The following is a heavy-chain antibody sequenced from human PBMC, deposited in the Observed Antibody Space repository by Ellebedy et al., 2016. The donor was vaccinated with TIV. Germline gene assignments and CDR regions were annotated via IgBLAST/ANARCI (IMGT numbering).Heavy chain of an antibody. CDR1: GFTFSSYA. CDR3: AKDRYYYGSGRKAYYFDY. Sequence: GGSLRLXCAASGFTFSSYAMSWVRQAPGKGLEWVSAISGSGGSTYYADSVKGRFTISRDNSKNTLYLQMNSLRAEDTAVYYCAKDRYYYGSGRKAYYFDYWGQGTLVTVSS. J-gene: IGHJ4*02. V-gene: IGHV3-23*01. D-gene: IGHD3-10*01. CDR2: ISGSGGST.